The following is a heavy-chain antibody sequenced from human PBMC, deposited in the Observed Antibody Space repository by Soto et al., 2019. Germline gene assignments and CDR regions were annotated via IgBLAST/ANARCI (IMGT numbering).Heavy chain of an antibody. CDR3: ARGGGTILVPLP. CDR1: GYTFTGDY. J-gene: IGHJ5*02. Sequence: GPSVKVSFKASGYTFTGDYMHWVRQAPGQGLEWMGWINPNSGATKYAQKFQGRVTMTRDTSISTAYMELTLLRSDDTAIYYCARGGGTILVPLPWGEGTLVTVS. V-gene: IGHV1-2*02. CDR2: INPNSGAT. D-gene: IGHD6-6*01.